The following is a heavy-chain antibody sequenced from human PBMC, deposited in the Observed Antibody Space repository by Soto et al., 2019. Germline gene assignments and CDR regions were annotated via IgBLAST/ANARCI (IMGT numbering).Heavy chain of an antibody. CDR1: GGSISSSTYY. V-gene: IGHV4-39*01. Sequence: PSETLSLTCTVSGGSISSSTYYWGWIRQPPGKGLEWIASIYYSGGTYRNPSLKSRVSISIDTSKNQFYLKLTSLTAADTALYYCARLDYGSGYYYYYMDVWGKGTTVTVSS. CDR3: ARLDYGSGYYYYYMDV. J-gene: IGHJ6*03. D-gene: IGHD3-10*01. CDR2: IYYSGGT.